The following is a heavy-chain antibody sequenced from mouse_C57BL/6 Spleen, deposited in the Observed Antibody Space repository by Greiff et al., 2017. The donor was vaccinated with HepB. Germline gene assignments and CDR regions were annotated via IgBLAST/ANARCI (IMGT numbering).Heavy chain of an antibody. V-gene: IGHV1-22*01. Sequence: EVQLQQSGPELVKPGASVKMSCKASGYTFTDYNMHWVKQSHGKSLEWIGYINPNNGGTSYNQKFKGKATLTVNKSSSTAYMELRSLTSEDSAVYYCARDPYGSSLYFDYWGQGTTLTVSS. CDR3: ARDPYGSSLYFDY. D-gene: IGHD1-1*01. CDR1: GYTFTDYN. CDR2: INPNNGGT. J-gene: IGHJ2*01.